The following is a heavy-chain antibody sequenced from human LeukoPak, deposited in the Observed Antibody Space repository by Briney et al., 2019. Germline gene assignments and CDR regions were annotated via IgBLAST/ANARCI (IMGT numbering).Heavy chain of an antibody. CDR2: IHTSGGS. J-gene: IGHJ4*02. CDR1: GAAGSDCY. D-gene: IGHD1-26*01. V-gene: IGHV4-4*09. Sequence: VAGAAGSDCYSRWMRQTSEKELEWMGHIHTSGGSSYYPSLKSRLTMSIDTSRNQLSLKLTSVTAADTALYFCARLGSYHDFWGQGALVTVSS. CDR3: ARLGSYHDF.